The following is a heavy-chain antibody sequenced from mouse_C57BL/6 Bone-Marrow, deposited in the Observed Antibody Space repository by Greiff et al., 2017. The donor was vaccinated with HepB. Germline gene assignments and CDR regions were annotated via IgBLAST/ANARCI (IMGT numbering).Heavy chain of an antibody. V-gene: IGHV3-6*01. CDR2: ISYDGSN. D-gene: IGHD4-1*01. CDR1: GYSITSGYY. J-gene: IGHJ2*01. CDR3: AREGTGDYFDY. Sequence: EVQLQESGPGLVKPSQSLSLTCSVTGYSITSGYYWNWIRQFPGNKLEWMGYISYDGSNNYNPSLKNRISITRDTSKNQFFLKLNSVTTEDTATYYCAREGTGDYFDYWGQGTTLTVSS.